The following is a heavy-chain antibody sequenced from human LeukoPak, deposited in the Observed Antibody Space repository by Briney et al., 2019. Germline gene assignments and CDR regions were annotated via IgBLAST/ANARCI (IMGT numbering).Heavy chain of an antibody. V-gene: IGHV3-23*01. CDR3: AKGPYISSSSRQLDY. Sequence: GGSLRLSCAASGFTFTNYDMNWVRQAPGKGLEWVSGFSVSGENTYYIDSVKGRFTISRDIPKNTLYLEMNSLRAEDTAVYYCAKGPYISSSSRQLDYWGQGTLVSVSS. CDR2: FSVSGENT. D-gene: IGHD6-6*01. CDR1: GFTFTNYD. J-gene: IGHJ4*02.